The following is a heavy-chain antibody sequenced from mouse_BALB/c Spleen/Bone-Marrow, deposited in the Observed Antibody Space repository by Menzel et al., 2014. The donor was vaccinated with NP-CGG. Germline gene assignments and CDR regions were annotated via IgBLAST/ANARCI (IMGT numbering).Heavy chain of an antibody. CDR1: GYSFTSYY. V-gene: IGHV1-66*01. J-gene: IGHJ4*01. D-gene: IGHD1-2*01. Sequence: VQLQQSGPELVKPGASVKISCKASGYSFTSYYIHWVKQRPGQGLEWIGWIFPGSGNTKYNEKFKGKATLTADTSSSTAYRQLSSLTSEDSAVYFGARGGYGGGDYYAMDYWGQGTSVTVSS. CDR3: ARGGYGGGDYYAMDY. CDR2: IFPGSGNT.